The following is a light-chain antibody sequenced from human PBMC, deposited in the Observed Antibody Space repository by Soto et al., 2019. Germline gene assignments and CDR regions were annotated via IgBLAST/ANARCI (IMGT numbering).Light chain of an antibody. CDR2: GAS. J-gene: IGKJ2*01. Sequence: EILMTQSPATLSVSPGERAILSCRASHSVSGNLAWYQQKPGQAPRLLIYGASTRATGIPARFSGSGSETEFTLTISSLQSEDFAVYYCQQYNNWPPFTFGQVTKGEIK. CDR3: QQYNNWPPFT. CDR1: HSVSGN. V-gene: IGKV3-15*01.